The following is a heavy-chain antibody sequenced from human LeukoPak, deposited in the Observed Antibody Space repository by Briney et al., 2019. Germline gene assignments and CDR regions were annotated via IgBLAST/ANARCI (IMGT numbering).Heavy chain of an antibody. J-gene: IGHJ4*02. V-gene: IGHV4-59*01. CDR1: GGSISSYY. CDR3: ASSDSGYEGFYFDY. CDR2: IYYSGST. D-gene: IGHD5-12*01. Sequence: SETLSLTCTVSGGSISSYYWSWIRQPPGKGLEWIGYIYYSGSTNYNPSLKSRVTISVDTSKNQSSLKLSSVTAADTAVYYCASSDSGYEGFYFDYWGQGTLVTVSS.